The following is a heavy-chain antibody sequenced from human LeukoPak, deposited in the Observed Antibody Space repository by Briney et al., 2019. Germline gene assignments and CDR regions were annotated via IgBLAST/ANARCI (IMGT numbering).Heavy chain of an antibody. CDR2: ISAYNGNT. D-gene: IGHD6-6*01. V-gene: IGHV1-18*01. J-gene: IGHJ6*02. Sequence: ASVKVSCKASGYTFTSYGISWVRQAPGQGLEWMGWISAYNGNTNYAQKLQGRVTMTTDASTSTAYMELRSLRSDDTAVYYCARAYSSSGSYYYYGKDVWGQGTTVTVSS. CDR3: ARAYSSSGSYYYYGKDV. CDR1: GYTFTSYG.